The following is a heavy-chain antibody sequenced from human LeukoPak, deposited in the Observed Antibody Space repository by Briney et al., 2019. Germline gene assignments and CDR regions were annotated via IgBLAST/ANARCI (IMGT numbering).Heavy chain of an antibody. CDR3: ARLRGEGWLQLIVRGLGVFFDI. CDR1: GGSISSSSYY. D-gene: IGHD5-24*01. J-gene: IGHJ3*02. V-gene: IGHV4-39*07. CDR2: IYHSGST. Sequence: PSETLSLTCTVSGGSISSSSYYWGWIRQPPGKGLEWIGEIYHSGSTNYNPSLKSRVTISVDKSKNQFSLKLSSVTAADTAVYYCARLRGEGWLQLIVRGLGVFFDIWGQGTMVTVSS.